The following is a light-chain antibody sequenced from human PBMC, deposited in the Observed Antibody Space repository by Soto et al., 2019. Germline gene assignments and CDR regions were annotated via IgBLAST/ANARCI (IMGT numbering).Light chain of an antibody. CDR3: QQSNNWPYT. CDR1: QSVSSN. CDR2: GAS. J-gene: IGKJ2*01. Sequence: EIVMTQSPATLSVSPGERAALSCRASQSVSSNFAWYQQKPGQAPRLLIYGASTRATGIPARFSGSESGTEFTLTISSLQYEDFAVYYCQQSNNWPYTFGQGTKLEI. V-gene: IGKV3-15*01.